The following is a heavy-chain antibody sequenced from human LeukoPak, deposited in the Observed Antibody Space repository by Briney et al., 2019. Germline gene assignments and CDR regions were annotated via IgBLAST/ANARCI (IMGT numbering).Heavy chain of an antibody. Sequence: PGGSLRLSCAASEFSVGSNYMTWVRQAPGKGLEWVSLIYSGGSTYYADSVKGRLTISRDNSKNTLYLQMNSLRAGDTAVYYCASTPNGVAAIYFDYWGQGTLVTVSS. J-gene: IGHJ4*02. V-gene: IGHV3-66*01. CDR2: IYSGGST. D-gene: IGHD2-15*01. CDR3: ASTPNGVAAIYFDY. CDR1: EFSVGSNY.